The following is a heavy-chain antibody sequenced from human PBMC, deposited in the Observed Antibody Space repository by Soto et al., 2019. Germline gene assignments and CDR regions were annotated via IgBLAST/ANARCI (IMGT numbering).Heavy chain of an antibody. Sequence: PSVTLSLTSTVSGANLSSYFLDWIRTSPGKGLEWIGYIYYSGTTYYNPSLKSRVTISVDTSKNQFSLKLSSVTAADTAVYYCASIRYFDWFHAPYFDYWGQGTLVTVSS. V-gene: IGHV4-59*01. CDR2: IYYSGTT. CDR3: ASIRYFDWFHAPYFDY. CDR1: GANLSSYF. D-gene: IGHD3-9*01. J-gene: IGHJ4*02.